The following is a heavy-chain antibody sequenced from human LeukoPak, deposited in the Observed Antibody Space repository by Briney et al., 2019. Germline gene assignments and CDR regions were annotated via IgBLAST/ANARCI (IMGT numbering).Heavy chain of an antibody. Sequence: QPGGSLRLSCAASGFTFSSYWMSWVRQAPGKGLEWVANIKQDGSEKYYVDSVKGRFTISRDNAKNSLYLQMNSLRAEDTAVYYCARVDDCAPLSAKYGMDVWGQGTTVTVSS. CDR1: GFTFSSYW. V-gene: IGHV3-7*01. D-gene: IGHD2-21*02. CDR3: ARVDDCAPLSAKYGMDV. J-gene: IGHJ6*02. CDR2: IKQDGSEK.